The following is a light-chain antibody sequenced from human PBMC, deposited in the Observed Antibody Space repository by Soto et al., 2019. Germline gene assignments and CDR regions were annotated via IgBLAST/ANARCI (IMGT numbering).Light chain of an antibody. J-gene: IGKJ1*01. CDR1: DNIDTW. CDR2: KAS. V-gene: IGKV1-5*03. CDR3: QHYNSYSMT. Sequence: DIQMTQSPSTVSASVGDRVAITCRASDNIDTWVAWYQQKPGEAPKLLIYKASKLEKVAPSRFAGFVSGTEFTLTIVSLQPDNSATYYYQHYNSYSMTFGQGTKVEI.